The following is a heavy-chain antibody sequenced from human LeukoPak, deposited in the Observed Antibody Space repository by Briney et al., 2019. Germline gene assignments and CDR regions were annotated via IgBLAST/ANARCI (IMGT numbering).Heavy chain of an antibody. V-gene: IGHV4-59*01. CDR3: ARDQGDGYNYYYYYYMDV. D-gene: IGHD5-24*01. J-gene: IGHJ6*03. CDR2: IYYSEST. CDR1: GGSISSYY. Sequence: PSETLSLTCTVSGGSISSYYWSWIRQPPGKGLEWIGYIYYSESTNYNPSLKSRVTISVDTSKNQFSLKLSSVTAADTAVYYCARDQGDGYNYYYYYYMDVWGKGTTVTVSS.